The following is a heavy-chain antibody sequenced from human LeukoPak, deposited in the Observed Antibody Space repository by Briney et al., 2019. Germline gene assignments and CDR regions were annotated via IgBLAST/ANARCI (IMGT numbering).Heavy chain of an antibody. CDR3: AKDLRVSVLLWFGQRPDNWFDP. D-gene: IGHD3-10*01. V-gene: IGHV3-23*01. CDR1: GFTFSSYA. CDR2: ISDSGGST. Sequence: GGSLRLSCAASGFTFSSYAMSWVRQAPGKGLEWVSAISDSGGSTYYADSVKGRFTISRDNSKNTLYLQMNSLRAEDTAVYYCAKDLRVSVLLWFGQRPDNWFDPWGQGTLVTVSS. J-gene: IGHJ5*02.